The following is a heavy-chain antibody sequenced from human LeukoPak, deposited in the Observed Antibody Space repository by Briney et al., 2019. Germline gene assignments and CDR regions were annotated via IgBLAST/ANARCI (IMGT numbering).Heavy chain of an antibody. CDR3: ARPREKVVNDAFDI. J-gene: IGHJ3*02. V-gene: IGHV5-51*01. CDR2: IYPGDSDT. CDR1: GYSFTSYW. Sequence: GESLKISCEGSGYSFTSYWIGWVRQMPGKGLEWMAIIYPGDSDTRYSPSFQGQVTISADKSISTAYLQWSSLKASDTAMYYCARPREKVVNDAFDIWGQGTMVTVSS. D-gene: IGHD3-22*01.